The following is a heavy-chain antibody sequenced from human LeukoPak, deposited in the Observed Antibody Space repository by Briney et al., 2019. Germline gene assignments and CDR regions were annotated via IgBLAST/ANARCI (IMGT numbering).Heavy chain of an antibody. CDR3: ASSTHCSGGSCYVGWFDP. J-gene: IGHJ5*02. D-gene: IGHD2-15*01. CDR2: IYYSGST. CDR1: GFPFDDYA. V-gene: IGHV4-59*01. Sequence: GSLRLSCAASGFPFDDYAMHWVRQAPGKGLEWIGYIYYSGSTNYNPSLKSRVTISVDTSKNQFSLKLSSVTAADTAVYYCASSTHCSGGSCYVGWFDPWGQGTLVTVSS.